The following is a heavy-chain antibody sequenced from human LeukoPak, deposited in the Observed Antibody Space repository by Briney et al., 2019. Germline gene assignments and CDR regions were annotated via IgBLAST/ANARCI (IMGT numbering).Heavy chain of an antibody. Sequence: GGSLRLSCAASGFTFISYTMHWVRQPPGKGLEWVSSISSSGTYIYYADSVKGRFTISRDSAKNSLHLQMSSLRGEDTAVYYCAKSIAVSGASDYWGQGTLVTVSS. J-gene: IGHJ4*02. D-gene: IGHD6-19*01. CDR1: GFTFISYT. CDR3: AKSIAVSGASDY. CDR2: ISSSGTYI. V-gene: IGHV3-21*01.